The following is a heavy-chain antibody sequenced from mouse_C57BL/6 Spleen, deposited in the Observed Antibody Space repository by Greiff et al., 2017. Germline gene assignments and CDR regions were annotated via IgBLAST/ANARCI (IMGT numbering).Heavy chain of an antibody. V-gene: IGHV1-18*01. D-gene: IGHD1-1*01. CDR1: GYTFTDYN. J-gene: IGHJ3*01. CDR3: ARERELRLAY. Sequence: VQLQQSGPELVKPGASVKIPCKASGYTFTDYNMDWVKQSHGKSLEWIGDINPNNGGTIYNQKFKGKATLSVDKSSSTAYMELRSLTSEDTAVYYCARERELRLAYWGQGTLVTVSA. CDR2: INPNNGGT.